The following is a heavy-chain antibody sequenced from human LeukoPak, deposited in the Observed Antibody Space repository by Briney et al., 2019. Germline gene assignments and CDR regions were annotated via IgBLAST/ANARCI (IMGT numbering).Heavy chain of an antibody. CDR1: GSSFTSYW. V-gene: IGHV5-51*01. CDR3: ARLFGGSGWYFDY. CDR2: IYPGDSDT. D-gene: IGHD6-19*01. J-gene: IGHJ4*02. Sequence: PGESLKISCQGSGSSFTSYWIGWVRQLPGKGLEWMGIIYPGDSDTRYSPSFQGQVTISAHKSISTAYLQWSSLKASDTAMYYCARLFGGSGWYFDYWGQGTLVTVSS.